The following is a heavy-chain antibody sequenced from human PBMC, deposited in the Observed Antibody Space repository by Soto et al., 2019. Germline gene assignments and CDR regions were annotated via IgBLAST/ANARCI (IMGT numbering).Heavy chain of an antibody. CDR1: GYTFTSYG. CDR3: ARDLGPPGPGGSDHYYYGMDV. Sequence: QVQLVQSGAEVKKPGASVKVSCKASGYTFTSYGISWVRQAPGQGLEWMGWISAYNGNTNYAQKLQGRVTMTTDTSTSTAYMELRSLRSDDTAVYYCARDLGPPGPGGSDHYYYGMDVWGQGTTVTVSS. D-gene: IGHD2-15*01. V-gene: IGHV1-18*01. J-gene: IGHJ6*02. CDR2: ISAYNGNT.